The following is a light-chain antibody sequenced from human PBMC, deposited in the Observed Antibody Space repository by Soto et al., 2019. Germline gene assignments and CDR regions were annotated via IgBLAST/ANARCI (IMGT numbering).Light chain of an antibody. CDR2: RDN. CDR1: RSNIGSNP. Sequence: QSVLTQPPSASGTPGQRVTISCSGSRSNIGSNPVQWYQQFPGTAPKLLIYRDNQRPSGVSDRFSGSKSGTSASLAISGLQSEDEDDYHCATWEDTLYGPVFGGGTKVTVL. V-gene: IGLV1-44*01. CDR3: ATWEDTLYGPV. J-gene: IGLJ3*02.